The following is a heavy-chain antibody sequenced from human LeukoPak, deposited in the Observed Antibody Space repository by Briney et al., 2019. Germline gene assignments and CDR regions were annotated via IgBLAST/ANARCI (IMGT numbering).Heavy chain of an antibody. Sequence: GGSLRLSCLASGFSFNSYTMNWVREAPGKGLEWVSTISPVSSYTWYAESVKGRFTISRGNPKNSLYLQMDSLRAEDTAVYYCVRDVSRRIGMDVWGQGTTVSVSS. D-gene: IGHD2/OR15-2a*01. J-gene: IGHJ6*02. CDR3: VRDVSRRIGMDV. CDR1: GFSFNSYT. V-gene: IGHV3-21*01. CDR2: ISPVSSYT.